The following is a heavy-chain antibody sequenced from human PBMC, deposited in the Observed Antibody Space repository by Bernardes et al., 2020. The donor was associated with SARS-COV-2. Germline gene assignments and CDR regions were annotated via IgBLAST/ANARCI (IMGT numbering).Heavy chain of an antibody. D-gene: IGHD4-17*01. CDR2: IWYDGSNK. CDR1: GFTFSSYG. V-gene: IGHV3-33*01. J-gene: IGHJ4*02. CDR3: ARDIPIGDYGDYGPLD. Sequence: GGSLRLSCAASGFTFSSYGMHWVRQAPGKGLEWVAVIWYDGSNKYYADSVKGRFTISRDNSKNTLYLQMNSLRAEDTAVYYCARDIPIGDYGDYGPLDWGQGTLVTVSS.